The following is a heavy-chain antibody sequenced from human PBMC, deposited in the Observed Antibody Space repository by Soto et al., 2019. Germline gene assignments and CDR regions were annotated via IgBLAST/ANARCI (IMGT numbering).Heavy chain of an antibody. CDR3: ARSRSGYSRFYDY. J-gene: IGHJ4*02. CDR1: GGSFSGYY. Sequence: QVQLQQWGAGLLKPSETLSLTCAVYGGSFSGYYWSWIRQPPGKGLEWIGEIIHSGSTNYNPSLKSRVTISVDTSKNQFSLKLSSVTAADTAVYYCARSRSGYSRFYDYWGQGTLVTVSS. CDR2: IIHSGST. V-gene: IGHV4-34*12. D-gene: IGHD5-18*01.